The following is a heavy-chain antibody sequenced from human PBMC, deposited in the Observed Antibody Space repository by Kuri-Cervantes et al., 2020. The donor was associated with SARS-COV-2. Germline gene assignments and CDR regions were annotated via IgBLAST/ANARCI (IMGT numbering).Heavy chain of an antibody. D-gene: IGHD3-22*01. J-gene: IGHJ4*02. Sequence: GESLKISCAASGFTFSSYGMHWVRQAPGKGLEWVAVISYDGSNKYYADSVKGRFTISRDNAKNSLYLQMNSLRAEDTAVYYCARGSYYDSPGHWGQGTLVTVSS. CDR3: ARGSYYDSPGH. V-gene: IGHV3-30*03. CDR2: ISYDGSNK. CDR1: GFTFSSYG.